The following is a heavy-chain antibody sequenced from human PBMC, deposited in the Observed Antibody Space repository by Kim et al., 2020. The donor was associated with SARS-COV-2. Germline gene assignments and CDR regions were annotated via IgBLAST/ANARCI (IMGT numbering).Heavy chain of an antibody. V-gene: IGHV4-61*01. CDR3: AREPACTAIRCYGHNLFDT. CDR2: ISDSGST. CDR1: GGSVRSGSYY. D-gene: IGHD2-2*01. J-gene: IGHJ5*02. Sequence: SETLSLTCTVSGGSVRSGSYYWTWIRQPPGKGLEWIGYISDSGSTNYNPSLKSRVSISADTSKNQVSLKLSSVTAADTAVYFCAREPACTAIRCYGHNLFDTGGQGTLVPVSS.